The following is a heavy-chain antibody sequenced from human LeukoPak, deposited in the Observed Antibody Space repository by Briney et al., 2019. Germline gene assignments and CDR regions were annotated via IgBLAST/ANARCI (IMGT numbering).Heavy chain of an antibody. D-gene: IGHD1-26*01. V-gene: IGHV4-30-2*01. J-gene: IGHJ3*02. CDR3: ARAGGIVGASPDAFDI. Sequence: PSQTLSLTCAVSGGSISSGGYSWSWIRQLPGKGLEWIGYIYHSGSTYYNPSLKSRVTISVDRSKNQFSLKLSSVTAADTAVYYCARAGGIVGASPDAFDIWGQGTMVTVSS. CDR2: IYHSGST. CDR1: GGSISSGGYS.